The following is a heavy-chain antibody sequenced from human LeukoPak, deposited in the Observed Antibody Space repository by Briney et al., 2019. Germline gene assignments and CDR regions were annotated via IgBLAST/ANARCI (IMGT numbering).Heavy chain of an antibody. V-gene: IGHV3-21*04. Sequence: GGSLRLSCAASGFTFSSYSMNWVRQAPGKGLEWVSSISSSSSYIYYADSVKGRFTISRDNAKNSLYLQMNSLRAEDTALYFCAKGTLAAVAYNWFDPWGQGTLVTVSS. J-gene: IGHJ5*02. D-gene: IGHD6-13*01. CDR3: AKGTLAAVAYNWFDP. CDR2: ISSSSSYI. CDR1: GFTFSSYS.